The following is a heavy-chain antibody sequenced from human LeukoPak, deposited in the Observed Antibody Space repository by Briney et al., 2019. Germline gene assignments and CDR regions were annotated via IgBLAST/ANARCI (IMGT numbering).Heavy chain of an antibody. Sequence: ASVKVSCKASGYTFTSYYMHWVRQAPGQGLEWMGIINPSGGSTSYAQKFQGRVTMTSDTSTSTVYMELSSLRSEDTAVYYCASGQYSSGNEPTTDYWGQGTLVTVSS. CDR1: GYTFTSYY. CDR3: ASGQYSSGNEPTTDY. CDR2: INPSGGST. J-gene: IGHJ4*02. V-gene: IGHV1-46*01. D-gene: IGHD6-19*01.